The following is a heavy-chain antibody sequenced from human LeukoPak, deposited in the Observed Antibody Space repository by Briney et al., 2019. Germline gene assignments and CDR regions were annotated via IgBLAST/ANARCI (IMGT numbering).Heavy chain of an antibody. CDR1: GFTFSSYE. J-gene: IGHJ4*02. Sequence: GGPLRLSCAASGFTFSSYEMNWVGQAPGKGLEWVSYISSSGDTIYYADSVKGRFTISRDNAKNSLYLQMNSLRAEDTAVYYCARQMYYDFWSGYSTFDYCGRGTLVTVSS. D-gene: IGHD3-3*01. V-gene: IGHV3-48*03. CDR3: ARQMYYDFWSGYSTFDY. CDR2: ISSSGDTI.